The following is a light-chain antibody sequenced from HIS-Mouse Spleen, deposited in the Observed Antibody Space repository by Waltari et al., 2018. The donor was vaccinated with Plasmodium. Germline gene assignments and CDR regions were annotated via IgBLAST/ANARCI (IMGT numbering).Light chain of an antibody. V-gene: IGLV3-10*01. J-gene: IGLJ3*02. CDR3: YLTDSSGNHRV. CDR2: EDS. CDR1: ALPKKY. Sequence: SYELTQPPSVSVSPGQTTRITCSGDALPKKYAYWYQQKSGQAPVLVIYEDSKRPSGIPEIFSGSSSGTMATLTISGAQVEDEADYYCYLTDSSGNHRVFGGGTKLTVL.